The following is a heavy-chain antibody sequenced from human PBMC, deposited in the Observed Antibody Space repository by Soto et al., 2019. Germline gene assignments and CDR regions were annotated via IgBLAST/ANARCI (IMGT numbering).Heavy chain of an antibody. V-gene: IGHV3-11*01. CDR2: ISSSGSTI. J-gene: IGHJ4*02. CDR1: GFTFSDYY. Sequence: PGGSLRLCCAASGFTFSDYYMSWIRQAPGKVLEWVSYISSSGSTIYYADSVKGRFTISRDNAKNSLYLQMNSLRAEDTAVYYCARGVPRRLADFDYWGQGTLVTVSS. D-gene: IGHD6-19*01. CDR3: ARGVPRRLADFDY.